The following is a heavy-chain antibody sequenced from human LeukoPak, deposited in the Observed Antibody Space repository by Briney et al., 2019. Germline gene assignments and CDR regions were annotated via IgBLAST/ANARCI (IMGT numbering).Heavy chain of an antibody. CDR1: GGSISSSSYY. D-gene: IGHD6-19*01. J-gene: IGHJ5*02. CDR3: ARAFELSSGWGTYNWFDP. CDR2: IYYSGST. Sequence: PSETLSLTCTVSGGSISSSSYYWGWIRQPPGKGLEWIGSIYYSGSTYYNPSLKSRVTISVDTSKNQFSLKLSSVTAADTAVYYCARAFELSSGWGTYNWFDPWGQGTLVTVSS. V-gene: IGHV4-39*07.